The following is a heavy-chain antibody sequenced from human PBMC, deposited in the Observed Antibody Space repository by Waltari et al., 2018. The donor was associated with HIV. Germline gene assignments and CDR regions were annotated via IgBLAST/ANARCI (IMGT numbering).Heavy chain of an antibody. CDR1: GRTFSSYA. Sequence: QVQLVQSGAEVKKPGSSVKVSCKASGRTFSSYAISWVRQAPGQGLEWMGGIIPIVGTANYAQKFQGRVTITADEATSTAYMELSSLRSEDTAVYYCAAYYDSSGYSRGLDYWGQGTLVTVSS. V-gene: IGHV1-69*01. CDR2: IIPIVGTA. D-gene: IGHD3-22*01. CDR3: AAYYDSSGYSRGLDY. J-gene: IGHJ4*02.